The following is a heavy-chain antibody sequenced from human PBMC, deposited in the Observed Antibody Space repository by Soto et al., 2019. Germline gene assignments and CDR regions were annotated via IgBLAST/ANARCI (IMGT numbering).Heavy chain of an antibody. J-gene: IGHJ4*02. V-gene: IGHV3-33*06. CDR2: IWADGGNK. Sequence: QVDLVESGGGVVQPGRSLRLSCEASGFTFRNYDMHWVRQRPGQGLEWVAVIWADGGNKYYLDSVKGRFTISRDNSKNTVYLQMNILTADDSAVYYCAEGHTPAEISMPRTLHNWGQGTLVTVSS. CDR3: AEGHTPAEISMPRTLHN. CDR1: GFTFRNYD. D-gene: IGHD2-2*01.